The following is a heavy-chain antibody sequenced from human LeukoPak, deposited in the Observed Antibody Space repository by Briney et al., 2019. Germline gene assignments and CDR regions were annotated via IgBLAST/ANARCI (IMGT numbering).Heavy chain of an antibody. D-gene: IGHD6-19*01. CDR2: IDHRGSI. CDR1: GGSFTDYY. V-gene: IGHV4-34*01. J-gene: IGHJ4*02. CDR3: AREQQWLVRPFDY. Sequence: SETLSLTCVVNGGSFTDYYWTWIRQAPGNGLEWVGDIDHRGSINYNPSLKSRVTISVDTSKNQFSLRLSSVTAADTAVYYCAREQQWLVRPFDYWGQGTLVTVSS.